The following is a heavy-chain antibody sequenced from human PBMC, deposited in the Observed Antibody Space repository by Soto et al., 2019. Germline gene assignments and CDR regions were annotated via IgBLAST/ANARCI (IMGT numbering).Heavy chain of an antibody. Sequence: QVQLVQSGAEVKKPGSSVKVSCKASGGTFSSYAISWVRQAPGQGLEWMGGIIPIFGTANYAQKFQGRVTITADESTSTAYMELSSLRSEDTAVYYCARDDCSSTSCYNHKGIYGMDVWGQGTTVTVSS. J-gene: IGHJ6*02. D-gene: IGHD2-2*02. CDR3: ARDDCSSTSCYNHKGIYGMDV. CDR2: IIPIFGTA. CDR1: GGTFSSYA. V-gene: IGHV1-69*01.